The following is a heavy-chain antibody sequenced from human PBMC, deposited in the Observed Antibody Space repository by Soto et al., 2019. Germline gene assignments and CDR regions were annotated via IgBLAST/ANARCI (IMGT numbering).Heavy chain of an antibody. J-gene: IGHJ4*02. CDR3: ARVGPYGDFLHY. D-gene: IGHD4-17*01. CDR2: ISYDGSNK. Sequence: QVQLVESGGGVVQPGGSLRLSCAASGLIFSSYAMHWVRQAPGKGLEWVSIISYDGSNKYYADSVKGRFTISRDNSKDTLYLQMNSLRPEDTAVYYCARVGPYGDFLHYWGQGTLVTVSS. V-gene: IGHV3-30-3*01. CDR1: GLIFSSYA.